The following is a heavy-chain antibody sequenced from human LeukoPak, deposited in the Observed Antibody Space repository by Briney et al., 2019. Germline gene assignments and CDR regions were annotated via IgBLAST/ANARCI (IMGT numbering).Heavy chain of an antibody. Sequence: QPGGSLRLSCAASGFTVSSNYMSWVRQAPGKGLEWVSVIYSGGSTYYADSVKGRFTISRDNSKNTLYLQMNSLRAEDTAVYYCAKDRRYYGSGSHLGIDYWGQGTLVAVSS. V-gene: IGHV3-53*05. J-gene: IGHJ4*02. CDR3: AKDRRYYGSGSHLGIDY. CDR2: IYSGGST. CDR1: GFTVSSNY. D-gene: IGHD3-10*01.